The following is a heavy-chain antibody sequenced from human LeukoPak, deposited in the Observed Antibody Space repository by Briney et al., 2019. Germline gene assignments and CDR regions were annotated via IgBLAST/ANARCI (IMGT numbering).Heavy chain of an antibody. Sequence: SETLSLTCTVSGGSISSGSYYWSWIRQPAGKGLEWIGRIYTSGSTNYNPSLKSRVTISVDTSKNQFSLKLSSVTAADTAVYYCARGSWITMVRGVLAEYFQHWGQGTLVTVSS. V-gene: IGHV4-61*02. CDR1: GGSISSGSYY. CDR3: ARGSWITMVRGVLAEYFQH. J-gene: IGHJ1*01. CDR2: IYTSGST. D-gene: IGHD3-10*01.